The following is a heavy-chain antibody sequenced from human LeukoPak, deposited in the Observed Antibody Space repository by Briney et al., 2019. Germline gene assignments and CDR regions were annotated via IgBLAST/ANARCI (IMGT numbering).Heavy chain of an antibody. J-gene: IGHJ5*02. V-gene: IGHV3-20*03. CDR1: GFTFDDYG. D-gene: IGHD1-26*01. Sequence: GGSLRLSFAASGFTFDDYGMSWVRQAPGKGLEWVSGINWNGGSTGYADSVKGRFTISRDNAKNSLYLQMNSLRAEDTALYYCARSGGGSYGFHWFDPWGQGTLVTVSS. CDR2: INWNGGST. CDR3: ARSGGGSYGFHWFDP.